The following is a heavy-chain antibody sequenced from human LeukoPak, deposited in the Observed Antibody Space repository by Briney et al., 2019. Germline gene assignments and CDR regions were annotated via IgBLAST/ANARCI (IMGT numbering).Heavy chain of an antibody. V-gene: IGHV4-59*02. CDR3: ASRKLGNDY. Sequence: SETLSLTCTTSGGSVSDYYCSWVRQSPGKGLEWIGYIYHTGSTSYSPSLKSRVTISADTSQNQFSLKLSSVTAADTAVYYCASRKLGNDYWGQGTLVTVSS. J-gene: IGHJ4*02. CDR2: IYHTGST. CDR1: GGSVSDYY. D-gene: IGHD7-27*01.